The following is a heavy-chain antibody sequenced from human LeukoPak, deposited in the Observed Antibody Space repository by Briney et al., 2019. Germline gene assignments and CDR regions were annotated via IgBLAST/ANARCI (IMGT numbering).Heavy chain of an antibody. V-gene: IGHV3-23*01. D-gene: IGHD4-17*01. J-gene: IGHJ4*02. CDR2: ISERGDGT. Sequence: GGSLRLSCAAFGVAFSNYAMSWVRQAPGKGLEWVAAISERGDGTYYADSVKGRFTISRDNSQNTLYLQMNSLRAEDTAVYYCARERDYGDYEDFDYWGQGTLVTVSS. CDR3: ARERDYGDYEDFDY. CDR1: GVAFSNYA.